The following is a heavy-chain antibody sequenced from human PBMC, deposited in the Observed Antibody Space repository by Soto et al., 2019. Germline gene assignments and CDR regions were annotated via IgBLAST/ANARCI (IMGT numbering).Heavy chain of an antibody. J-gene: IGHJ4*02. V-gene: IGHV1-8*01. Sequence: ASVKVSCKASGYTFTSYDINWVRQATGQGLEWMGWMNPNSGNTGYAQKFQGRVTMTRNTSISTAYMELSSLRSEDTAVYYCARGRRRQQLVRSIFDYWGQGTLVTVSS. D-gene: IGHD6-13*01. CDR2: MNPNSGNT. CDR1: GYTFTSYD. CDR3: ARGRRRQQLVRSIFDY.